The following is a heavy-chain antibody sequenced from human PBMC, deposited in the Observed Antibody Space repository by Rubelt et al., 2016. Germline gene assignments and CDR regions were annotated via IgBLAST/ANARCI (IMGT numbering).Heavy chain of an antibody. Sequence: QVQLQESGPGLVKPSGTLSLTCTVSSGSINDYYWSWIRQPPGKGLEWIGYIHFSGGTTYNASLKSRVYLLVATSKNQFSLKLGSVTAADTAVYYCAGGGSSVDSSGYYYPFDYWGQGTLVTVSS. CDR1: SGSINDYY. J-gene: IGHJ4*02. D-gene: IGHD3-22*01. V-gene: IGHV4-59*01. CDR3: AGGGSSVDSSGYYYPFDY. CDR2: IHFSGGT.